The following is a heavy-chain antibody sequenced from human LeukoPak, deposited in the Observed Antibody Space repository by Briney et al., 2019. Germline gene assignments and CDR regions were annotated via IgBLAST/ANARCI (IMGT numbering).Heavy chain of an antibody. CDR2: IRSKANSYAT. Sequence: GGSLRLSCAASGFTFSGSAMHWVRQASGKGLEWVGRIRSKANSYATAYAASVKGRFTISRDDSKNTAYLQMNSLKTEDTAVYYRTRPRSKGMVRGVMFDVWGKGTTVTVSS. V-gene: IGHV3-73*01. CDR1: GFTFSGSA. CDR3: TRPRSKGMVRGVMFDV. D-gene: IGHD3-10*01. J-gene: IGHJ6*04.